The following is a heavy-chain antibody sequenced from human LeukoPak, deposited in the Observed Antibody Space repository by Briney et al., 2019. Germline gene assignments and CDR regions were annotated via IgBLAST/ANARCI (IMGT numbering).Heavy chain of an antibody. CDR2: LSSTSINI. J-gene: IGHJ4*02. D-gene: IGHD3-10*01. CDR1: GFTFSNYA. V-gene: IGHV3-21*01. CDR3: ARLSMTSYGKYYFEY. Sequence: GGSLRLSCAASGFTFSNYAMEWVRQAPGKGLEWVSSLSSTSINIYCADSVKGRFTISRDNAKNSLYLQMNSLRAEDTAVYYCARLSMTSYGKYYFEYWGQGTLVTVSS.